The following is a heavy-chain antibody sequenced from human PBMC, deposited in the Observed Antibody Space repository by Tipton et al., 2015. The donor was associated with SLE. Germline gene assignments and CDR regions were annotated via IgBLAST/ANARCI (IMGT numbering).Heavy chain of an antibody. D-gene: IGHD3-22*01. CDR3: GSSRDVHESGAYWDWNFDL. V-gene: IGHV3-48*03. CDR2: ISSSGDIK. J-gene: IGHJ2*01. Sequence: SLRLSCAASGFAFSSYEMNWVRQAPGKGLEWVSYISSSGDIKYYAESVKGRFTISRDNAKNSVFLQMDSLRADDTAVYYCGSSRDVHESGAYWDWNFDLWGRGTLVTVSS. CDR1: GFAFSSYE.